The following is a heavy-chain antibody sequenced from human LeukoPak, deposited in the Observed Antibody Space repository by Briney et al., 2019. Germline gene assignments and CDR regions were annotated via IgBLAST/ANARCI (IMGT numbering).Heavy chain of an antibody. J-gene: IGHJ4*02. Sequence: GGSLRLSCAASGFTFSSYWMSWVRQAPGKGLEWVSAITGSGTNRYYADSLKGRFTTSRDNSKNTVFLQMNSLRHEDTAIYYCVIWGDYDASTGQYVPDYWGQGTLVTVAS. CDR3: VIWGDYDASTGQYVPDY. V-gene: IGHV3-23*01. D-gene: IGHD3-9*01. CDR1: GFTFSSYW. CDR2: ITGSGTNR.